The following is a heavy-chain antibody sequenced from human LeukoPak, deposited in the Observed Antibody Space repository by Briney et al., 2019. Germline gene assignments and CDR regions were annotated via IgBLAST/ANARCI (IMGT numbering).Heavy chain of an antibody. J-gene: IGHJ4*02. CDR1: GFTFSNYW. CDR3: ARDRQYYYDSSGSDY. D-gene: IGHD3-22*01. Sequence: GGSLRLSCAASGFTFSNYWMHWVRQAPGKGLEWVSYISSSSSSIYYADSVKGRFTISRDNAKNSLYLQMNSLRDEDTAVYYCARDRQYYYDSSGSDYWGQGTLVTVSS. CDR2: ISSSSSSI. V-gene: IGHV3-48*02.